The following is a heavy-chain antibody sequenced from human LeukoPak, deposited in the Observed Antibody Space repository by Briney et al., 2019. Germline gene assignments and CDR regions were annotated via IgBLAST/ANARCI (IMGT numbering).Heavy chain of an antibody. CDR1: GGSFRAYY. Sequence: SETLSLTCEVYGGSFRAYYCAWIRQPPGKGLEWIGDFDHSGRINYNPSLNNRVSISMDTSKSQCFLTVSSMTAADTGVYYCARGGNPKSYYYFYMDVWGNGSSVIVSS. V-gene: IGHV4-34*01. J-gene: IGHJ6*03. CDR2: FDHSGRI. CDR3: ARGGNPKSYYYFYMDV.